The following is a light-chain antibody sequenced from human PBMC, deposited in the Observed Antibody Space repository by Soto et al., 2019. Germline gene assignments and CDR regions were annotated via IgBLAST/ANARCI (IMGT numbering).Light chain of an antibody. Sequence: SLSLGALSLSTGERATLSCRASQSVSSSYLAWYQQKPGQAPRLLIYGASSRATGIPDRFSGSGSGTDFTLTISRLEPEDFAVYHCQQYGSSLTFGQGARLEV. V-gene: IGKV3-20*01. J-gene: IGKJ5*01. CDR2: GAS. CDR1: QSVSSSY. CDR3: QQYGSSLT.